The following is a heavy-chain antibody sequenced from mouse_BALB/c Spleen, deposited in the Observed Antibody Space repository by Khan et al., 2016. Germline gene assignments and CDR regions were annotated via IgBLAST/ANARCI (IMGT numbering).Heavy chain of an antibody. CDR2: IHYSGTT. CDR1: GYSIASGYT. CDR3: AVPHIYGESDVAWFTY. J-gene: IGHJ3*01. D-gene: IGHD1-1*01. V-gene: IGHV3-1*02. Sequence: EVQLQESGPDLVKPSQSLSLTCTVTGYSIASGYTWHWIRQFPGNKLEWMDYIHYSGTTNYNPSLKSRISITRDTSKNQFFLQLKSVTIEDSATYYSAVPHIYGESDVAWFTYWGQGTLVTVSA.